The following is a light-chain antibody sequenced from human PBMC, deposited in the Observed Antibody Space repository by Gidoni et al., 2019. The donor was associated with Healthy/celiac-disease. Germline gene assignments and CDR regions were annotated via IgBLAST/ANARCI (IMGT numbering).Light chain of an antibody. CDR2: EGS. V-gene: IGLV2-23*01. CDR1: SSDVGSYKL. J-gene: IGLJ2*01. CDR3: CSYAGSSTFVV. Sequence: QSALPQSASVSGSPGQSITIPCTGTSSDVGSYKLVSWYQQHPGKAPKLMIYEGSKRPSGVSNRFSGSKSGNTASLTISGLQAEDEADYYCCSYAGSSTFVVFGGGTKLTVL.